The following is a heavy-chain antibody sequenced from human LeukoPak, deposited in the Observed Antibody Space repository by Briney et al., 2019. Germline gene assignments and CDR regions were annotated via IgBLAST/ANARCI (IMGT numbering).Heavy chain of an antibody. V-gene: IGHV3-21*01. CDR1: GFTFRSHT. J-gene: IGHJ4*02. D-gene: IGHD6-13*01. Sequence: GESLRLSCAASGFTFRSHTINWVRQAPGKGLEWVSSISSNGYYIYYADSVKGRFTISRDNAKNPLYLQMDSLRAEDTAMYYCAREGGTYSSNLDYFDYWGQGTLVTVSS. CDR2: ISSNGYYI. CDR3: AREGGTYSSNLDYFDY.